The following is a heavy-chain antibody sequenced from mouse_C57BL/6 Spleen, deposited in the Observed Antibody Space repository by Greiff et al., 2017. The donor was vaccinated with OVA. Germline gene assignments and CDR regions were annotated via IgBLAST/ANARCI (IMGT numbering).Heavy chain of an antibody. CDR1: GYSITSGYY. D-gene: IGHD1-1*01. CDR3: AREGNNYYGSSWYFDV. V-gene: IGHV3-6*01. J-gene: IGHJ1*03. CDR2: ISYDGSN. Sequence: EVKLEESGPGLVKPSQSLSLTCSVTGYSITSGYYWNWIRQFPGNKLEWMGYISYDGSNNYNPSLKNRISITRDTSKNQFFLKLNSVTTEDTATYYCAREGNNYYGSSWYFDVWGTGTTVTVSS.